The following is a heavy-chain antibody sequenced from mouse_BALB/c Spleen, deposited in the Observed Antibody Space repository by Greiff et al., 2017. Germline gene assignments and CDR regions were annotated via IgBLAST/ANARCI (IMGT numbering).Heavy chain of an antibody. D-gene: IGHD1-1*01. CDR2: ISSGGSYT. J-gene: IGHJ2*01. Sequence: EVKLMESGGDLVKPGGSLKLSCAASGFTFSSYGMSWVRQTPVKRLEWVATISSGGSYTYYPDSVKGRFTISRDNAKNTLYLQMSSLKSEDTAMYYCARVVAEGYFDYWGQGTTLTVSS. CDR1: GFTFSSYG. CDR3: ARVVAEGYFDY. V-gene: IGHV5-6*01.